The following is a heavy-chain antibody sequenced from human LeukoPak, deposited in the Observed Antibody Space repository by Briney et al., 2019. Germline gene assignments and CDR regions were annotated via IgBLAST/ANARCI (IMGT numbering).Heavy chain of an antibody. CDR1: GFTVSSNY. CDR3: ARDEIYGDYGGY. J-gene: IGHJ4*02. CDR2: IKQDGSEK. V-gene: IGHV3-7*01. Sequence: GGSLRLSCAASGFTVSSNYMSWVRQAPGKGLEWVANIKQDGSEKYYVDSVKGRFTISRDNAKNSLYLQMNSLRAEDTAVYYCARDEIYGDYGGYWGQGTLVTVSS. D-gene: IGHD4-17*01.